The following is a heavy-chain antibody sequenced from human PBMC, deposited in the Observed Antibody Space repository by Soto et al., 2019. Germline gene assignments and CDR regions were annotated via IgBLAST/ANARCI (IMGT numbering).Heavy chain of an antibody. CDR2: ISSSSSYI. J-gene: IGHJ4*02. V-gene: IGHV3-21*01. D-gene: IGHD6-6*01. Sequence: EVQLAECGGGLVKPGWSLRLSCAASGFTFSSYSMNWVRQAPGKGLEWVSSISSSSSYIYYADSVKGRFTISRDNAKNSLYLQMNSLRAEDTAVYYCARVGGQLVPGFDYWGQGTLVTVSS. CDR1: GFTFSSYS. CDR3: ARVGGQLVPGFDY.